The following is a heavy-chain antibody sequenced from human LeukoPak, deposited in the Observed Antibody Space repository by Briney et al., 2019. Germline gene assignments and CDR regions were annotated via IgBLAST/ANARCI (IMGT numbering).Heavy chain of an antibody. D-gene: IGHD5-24*01. CDR2: IYYSGST. Sequence: PSETLSLTCTVSGGSISSSSYYWGWIRQPPGKGLEWIGSIYYSGSTYYNPSLKSRVTISVDTSKNQFSLKLNSVTAADTAVYYCASTVEMATHYWGQGTLVTVSS. CDR3: ASTVEMATHY. V-gene: IGHV4-39*01. J-gene: IGHJ4*02. CDR1: GGSISSSSYY.